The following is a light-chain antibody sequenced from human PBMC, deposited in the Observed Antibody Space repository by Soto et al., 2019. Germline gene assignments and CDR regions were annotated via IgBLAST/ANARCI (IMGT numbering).Light chain of an antibody. V-gene: IGKV4-1*01. J-gene: IGKJ3*01. CDR1: QSVLSSSNNKDY. CDR3: HQYYTLPLT. CDR2: WAS. Sequence: DIVMTQSPDSLAVSLGERATINCKSSQSVLSSSNNKDYLAWYQQKSGQPPKLLIYWASTRESGVPGRFSASGSGTDFTLTISSLQAEDVAVYYCHQYYTLPLTFGPGTKVDIK.